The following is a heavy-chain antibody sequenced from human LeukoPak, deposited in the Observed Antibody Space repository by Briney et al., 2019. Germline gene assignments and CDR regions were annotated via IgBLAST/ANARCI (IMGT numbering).Heavy chain of an antibody. J-gene: IGHJ5*01. CDR1: GGSIGNWGYY. D-gene: IGHD3-16*01. V-gene: IGHV4-39*01. CDR2: IFYTGST. Sequence: SETLSPTCRVSGGSIGNWGYYLGLIRQPPREGPGWVGRIFYTGSTYYNPSLKSRVTMSVDTSKNQFSLKLTSVTAADTAVYYCATLGERRGAYNWFDSWGQGTLVTVSS. CDR3: ATLGERRGAYNWFDS.